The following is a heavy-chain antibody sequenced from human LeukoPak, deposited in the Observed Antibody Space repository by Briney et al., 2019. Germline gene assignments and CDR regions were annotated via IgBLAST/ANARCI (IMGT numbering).Heavy chain of an antibody. CDR2: IYYSGST. J-gene: IGHJ1*01. V-gene: IGHV4-31*03. Sequence: PSETLSLTCTVSGGSISSGGYYWSWIRQHPGKGLEWIGYIYYSGSTYYNPSLKSRVTISVDTSKNQFSLKLSSVTAADTAVYYCARERIAAAGTYFQHWGQGTLVTVSS. CDR1: GGSISSGGYY. CDR3: ARERIAAAGTYFQH. D-gene: IGHD6-13*01.